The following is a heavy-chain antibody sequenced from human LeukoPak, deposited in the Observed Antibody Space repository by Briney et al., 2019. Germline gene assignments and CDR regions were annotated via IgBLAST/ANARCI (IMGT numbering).Heavy chain of an antibody. CDR3: ARGYCGGDCYGD. J-gene: IGHJ1*01. Sequence: GGSLRLSCAASGFIVSSNYMNWVRQAPGKGLEWVSVIYTDGSTYYADSVKGRFTISRDNTKSSLYLQMNSLRVEDMAVYYCARGYCGGDCYGDWGQGTLVTVSS. CDR2: IYTDGST. CDR1: GFIVSSNY. V-gene: IGHV3-53*01. D-gene: IGHD2-21*02.